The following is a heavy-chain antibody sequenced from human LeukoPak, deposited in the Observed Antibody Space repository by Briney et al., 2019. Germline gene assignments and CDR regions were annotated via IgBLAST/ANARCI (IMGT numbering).Heavy chain of an antibody. V-gene: IGHV1-24*01. CDR2: FDPEDGET. CDR3: ATVLTRAAADLFYYYYGMDV. D-gene: IGHD6-13*01. J-gene: IGHJ6*02. Sequence: ASVKVSCKVSGYTLTELSMHWVRQAPGKGLEWMGGFDPEDGETIYAQKFQGRVTMTEDTSTDTAYMELSSLRSEDTAVYYCATVLTRAAADLFYYYYGMDVWGQGTTVTVSS. CDR1: GYTLTELS.